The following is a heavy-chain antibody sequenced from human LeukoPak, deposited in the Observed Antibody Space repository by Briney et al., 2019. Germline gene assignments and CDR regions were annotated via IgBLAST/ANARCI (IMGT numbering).Heavy chain of an antibody. CDR2: IRCSGGAT. D-gene: IGHD4-11*01. J-gene: IGHJ5*02. CDR1: VFTFTIYV. V-gene: IGHV3-23*01. Sequence: SVGSLRLSSAASVFTFTIYVMSWVPEAPGKGLEWGSGIRCSGGATYYTDPVKVRLPISSDPSKTTLSLKMNRLRPQYPALYYSAKDPHGATVNWFDPAGEGTLVTVYS. CDR3: AKDPHGATVNWFDP.